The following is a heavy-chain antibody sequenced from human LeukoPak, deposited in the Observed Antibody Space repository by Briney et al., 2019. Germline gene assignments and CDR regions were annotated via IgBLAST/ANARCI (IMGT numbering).Heavy chain of an antibody. CDR3: ARDLFRYYGSTGYYYDY. V-gene: IGHV3-21*01. Sequence: GGSLRLSCAASGFTFSTYTMNWVRQAPGKGLEWVSSISSSSSYIYYADSVKGRFTISRDNAKNSLYLQMISLRAEDTAVYYCARDLFRYYGSTGYYYDYWGQGTLVTVSS. D-gene: IGHD3-22*01. CDR1: GFTFSTYT. J-gene: IGHJ4*02. CDR2: ISSSSSYI.